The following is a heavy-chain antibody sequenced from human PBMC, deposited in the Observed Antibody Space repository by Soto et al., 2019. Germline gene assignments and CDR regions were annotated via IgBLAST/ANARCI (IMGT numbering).Heavy chain of an antibody. CDR1: GFTFSNSW. CDR2: IKEDGSEK. Sequence: GSLRLSCTASGFTFSNSWMSWVRQAPGKGLEWVAHIKEDGSEKYYVDSVKGRFTISRDNAQNSVYLQMNSLRVEDTAVYYCVRILRVPTNYWGQGALVTVSS. CDR3: VRILRVPTNY. V-gene: IGHV3-7*01. J-gene: IGHJ4*02.